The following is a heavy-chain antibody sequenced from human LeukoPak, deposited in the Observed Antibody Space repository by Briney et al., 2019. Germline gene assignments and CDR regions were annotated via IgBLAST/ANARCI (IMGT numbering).Heavy chain of an antibody. CDR2: ISGSGGST. CDR3: ANCGGNSMGKEPFDY. Sequence: GGSLRLSCAASGFTFSSYAMSWVRQAPGKGLEWVSAISGSGGSTYYADSVKGRFTISRDNSKNTLYLQMNSLRAEDTAVYYCANCGGNSMGKEPFDYWGQGTLVTVSS. J-gene: IGHJ4*02. D-gene: IGHD4-23*01. CDR1: GFTFSSYA. V-gene: IGHV3-23*01.